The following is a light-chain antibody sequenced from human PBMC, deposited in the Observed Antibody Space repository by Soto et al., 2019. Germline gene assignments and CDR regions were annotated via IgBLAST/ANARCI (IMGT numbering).Light chain of an antibody. J-gene: IGKJ1*01. Sequence: IWLTQSPGTLSLSTGERATLSCRASQGVSSSYLAWYQQKPGKAPRLLIYDASTRATGIPARFSGSGSGTDFTLTISSLEPEDCAVYYCQQRSNWPWTFGQGTKVDIK. CDR1: QGVSSSY. CDR2: DAS. V-gene: IGKV3D-20*02. CDR3: QQRSNWPWT.